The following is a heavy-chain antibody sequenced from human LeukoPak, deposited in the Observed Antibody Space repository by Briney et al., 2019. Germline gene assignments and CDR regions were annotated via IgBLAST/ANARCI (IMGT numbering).Heavy chain of an antibody. J-gene: IGHJ4*02. CDR2: ISSSSSYI. CDR3: ARVYCSGGSCYSLPDY. D-gene: IGHD2-15*01. CDR1: GFTFSSYS. V-gene: IGHV3-21*01. Sequence: PGGSLRLSCAASGFTFSSYSMNWVRQAPGKGLEWVSSISSSSSYIYYADSVKGRFTISRDNAKNTLYLQMNSLRAEDTAVYYCARVYCSGGSCYSLPDYWGQGTLVTVSS.